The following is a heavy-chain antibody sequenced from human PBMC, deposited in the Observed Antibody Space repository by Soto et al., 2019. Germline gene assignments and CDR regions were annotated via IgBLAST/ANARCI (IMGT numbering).Heavy chain of an antibody. CDR3: ARDNYGDTYYFDY. J-gene: IGHJ4*02. CDR1: GGSISSGAYY. Sequence: QVQLQESGPGLVKPSQTLSLTCTVSGGSISSGAYYWSWVRQPPGKGLEWIGYIYYSGSTYYNPSPKSRVTISVDPSKNQFSLKLSSVTATDTAVYYCARDNYGDTYYFDYWGQGTLVTVAS. D-gene: IGHD4-17*01. V-gene: IGHV4-30-4*01. CDR2: IYYSGST.